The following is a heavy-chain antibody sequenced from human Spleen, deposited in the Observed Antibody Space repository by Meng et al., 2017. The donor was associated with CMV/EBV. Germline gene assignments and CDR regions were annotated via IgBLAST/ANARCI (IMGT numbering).Heavy chain of an antibody. D-gene: IGHD7-27*01. CDR1: GNTLSAYY. V-gene: IGHV1-2*02. CDR2: IYPNSGGT. Sequence: ASVKVSCKTSGNTLSAYYMHWVRQAPGQGLEWMGWIYPNSGGTHYAQKFQGRLTVTRDTSISTGYMELSSLGSDDTAVYYCARDNDWGPDYWGQGTLVTVSS. CDR3: ARDNDWGPDY. J-gene: IGHJ4*02.